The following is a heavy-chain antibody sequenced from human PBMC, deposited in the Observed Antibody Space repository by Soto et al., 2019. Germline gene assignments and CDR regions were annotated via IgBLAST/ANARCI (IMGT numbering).Heavy chain of an antibody. J-gene: IGHJ4*02. CDR1: GGSLTGYY. D-gene: IGHD5-12*01. CDR2: VKDGGST. V-gene: IGHV4-34*01. CDR3: SRGQEGIVATH. Sequence: QVQLQQWGAGLLKPSETLSLTCTVNGGSLTGYYWSWIRQPPGKGLEWIGEVKDGGSTNYSPSLRGRVSLSADTSKNHFSLRLHSVTAADTAVYFCSRGQEGIVATHWDQGALVTVSS.